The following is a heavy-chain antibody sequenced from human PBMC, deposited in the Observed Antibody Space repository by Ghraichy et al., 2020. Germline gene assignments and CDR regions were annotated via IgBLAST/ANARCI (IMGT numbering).Heavy chain of an antibody. V-gene: IGHV4-38-2*02. Sequence: SETLSLTCGVSGHSISSGYYWGWIRQPPGKGLEWIGSIHPSGSPYYNPSLKSRVTISVDTSKNQFFLDLRSVTAADTAVYYCARESYSGSGNYYHGDYYMDVWGKGTTVTVSS. J-gene: IGHJ6*03. D-gene: IGHD3-10*01. CDR1: GHSISSGYY. CDR3: ARESYSGSGNYYHGDYYMDV. CDR2: IHPSGSP.